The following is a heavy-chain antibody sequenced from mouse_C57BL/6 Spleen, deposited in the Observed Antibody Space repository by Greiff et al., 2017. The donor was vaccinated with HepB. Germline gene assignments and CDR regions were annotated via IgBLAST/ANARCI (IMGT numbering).Heavy chain of an antibody. J-gene: IGHJ2*01. CDR2: IYPRSGNT. CDR3: ASRRITTVVATPDY. Sequence: LQESGAELARPGASVKLSCKASGYTFTSYGISWVKQRTGQGLEWIGEIYPRSGNTYYNEKFKGKATLTADKSSSTAYMELRSLTSEDSAVYFCASRRITTVVATPDYWGQGTTLTVSS. CDR1: GYTFTSYG. V-gene: IGHV1-81*01. D-gene: IGHD1-1*01.